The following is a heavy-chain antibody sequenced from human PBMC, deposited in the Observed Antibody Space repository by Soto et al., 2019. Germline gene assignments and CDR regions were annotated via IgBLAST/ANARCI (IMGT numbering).Heavy chain of an antibody. D-gene: IGHD3-3*01. CDR2: ISGSGGST. CDR1: GFTFSSYA. J-gene: IGHJ4*02. Sequence: GGSLRLSCAASGFTFSSYAMSWVRRAPGKGLEWVSAISGSGGSTYYADSVKGRFTISRDNSKNTLYLQMNSLRAEDTAVYYCAKDSNPYYDFWSGTLGGQGTLVTVSS. V-gene: IGHV3-23*01. CDR3: AKDSNPYYDFWSGTL.